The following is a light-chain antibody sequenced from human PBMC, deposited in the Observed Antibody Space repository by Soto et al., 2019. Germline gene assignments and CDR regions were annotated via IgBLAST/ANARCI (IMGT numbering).Light chain of an antibody. CDR3: QQYNSYWT. J-gene: IGKJ1*01. CDR1: QSISSW. Sequence: TQSPGTLSASVGDRVTITCRASQSISSWLAWYQQKPGKAPKLLIYKASTLESGVPSRFSGSGSGTEFTLTISSLQPDDFATYYCQQYNSYWTFGQGTKVDI. V-gene: IGKV1-5*03. CDR2: KAS.